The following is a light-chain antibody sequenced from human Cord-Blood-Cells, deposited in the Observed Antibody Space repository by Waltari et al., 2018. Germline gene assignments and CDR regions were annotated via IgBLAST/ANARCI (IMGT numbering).Light chain of an antibody. CDR2: EGS. J-gene: IGLJ3*02. V-gene: IGLV2-23*01. CDR1: SSDFGSYNL. CDR3: CSYAGSSTWV. Sequence: QSALTQPASVYGSPGQSITISCTGTSSDFGSYNLVSWYQQHPGKAPKLMIYEGSKRPSGVSNRFSGSKSGNTASLTISGLQAEDEADYYCCSYAGSSTWVFGGGTKLTVL.